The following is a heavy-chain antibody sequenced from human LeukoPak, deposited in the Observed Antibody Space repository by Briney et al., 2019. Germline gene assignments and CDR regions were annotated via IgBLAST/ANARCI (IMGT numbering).Heavy chain of an antibody. J-gene: IGHJ4*02. Sequence: ASETLSLTCTVSGGSISSGGYSWSWIRQHPGKGLEWIGYIYYSGSTYYNPSLKSRVTISVDTSKNQFSLKLSSVTAADTAVYYCARGPYYDILTGYPHLYYFDYWGQGTLVTVSS. D-gene: IGHD3-9*01. CDR1: GGSISSGGYS. V-gene: IGHV4-31*03. CDR2: IYYSGST. CDR3: ARGPYYDILTGYPHLYYFDY.